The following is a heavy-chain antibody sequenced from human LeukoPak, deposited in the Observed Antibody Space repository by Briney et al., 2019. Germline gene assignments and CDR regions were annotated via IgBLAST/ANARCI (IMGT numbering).Heavy chain of an antibody. J-gene: IGHJ3*02. D-gene: IGHD3-22*01. V-gene: IGHV3-23*01. CDR3: AKDTSSGYYSSLDAFDI. CDR2: ISGSRGST. CDR1: GFTFSIYA. Sequence: LGGSLRLSCAASGFTFSIYAMSWVRQAPGKGLEWVSAISGSRGSTYYADSVKGRFTISRDNSKNTLYLQMNSLRAEDTAVYYCAKDTSSGYYSSLDAFDIWGQGTMVTVSS.